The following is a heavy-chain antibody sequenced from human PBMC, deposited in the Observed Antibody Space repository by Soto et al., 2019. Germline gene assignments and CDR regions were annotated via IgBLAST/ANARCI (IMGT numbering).Heavy chain of an antibody. CDR3: ARVWIRSRPPSMDV. D-gene: IGHD2-2*03. CDR2: ISSSSSYI. J-gene: IGHJ6*02. Sequence: EVQLVESGGGLVKPGGSLRLSCAASGFTFSSYSMNWVRQAPGKGLEWVSSISSSSSYIYYADSVKGRFTISRDNAKNSLYLQMNSLRAEDKAVYYCARVWIRSRPPSMDVWGQGTTVTVSS. V-gene: IGHV3-21*01. CDR1: GFTFSSYS.